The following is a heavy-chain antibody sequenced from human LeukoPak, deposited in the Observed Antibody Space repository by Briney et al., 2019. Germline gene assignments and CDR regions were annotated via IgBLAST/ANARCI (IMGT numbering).Heavy chain of an antibody. CDR1: GYTFTSYY. Sequence: ASVKVSCKAAGYTFTSYYMHWGRQAPGQGLGWTGIINPSGGSTSYAQKFQGRVTMTRDMATSTLYMELSSLSSEDTAVYYCARPLFGYYFDYWGQGTLVTVSS. D-gene: IGHD3-22*01. J-gene: IGHJ4*02. CDR2: INPSGGST. CDR3: ARPLFGYYFDY. V-gene: IGHV1-46*01.